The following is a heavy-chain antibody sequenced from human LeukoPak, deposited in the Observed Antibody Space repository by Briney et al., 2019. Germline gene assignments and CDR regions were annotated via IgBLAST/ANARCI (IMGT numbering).Heavy chain of an antibody. J-gene: IGHJ4*02. D-gene: IGHD2-21*02. V-gene: IGHV1-2*06. CDR3: AREAYCGGDCSISHFDY. CDR2: INPNSGGT. CDR1: GYTFTGYY. Sequence: GASVKVSCKASGYTFTGYYMHWVRQAPGQGLEWMGRINPNSGGTNYAQKFQARVAMTRDTSISTAYMELSRLTSDDTAVYFCAREAYCGGDCSISHFDYRGQGTLVTVSS.